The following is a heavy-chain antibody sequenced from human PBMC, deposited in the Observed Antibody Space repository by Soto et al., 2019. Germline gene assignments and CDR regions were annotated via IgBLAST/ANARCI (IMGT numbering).Heavy chain of an antibody. CDR2: IIQSGET. Sequence: EVLLLESGGGLVRSGGSLRLTCATSGFTVSAYTFSRVRQAPGAGLEWVSAIIQSGETFYADSVKGRFSISRDDSNNMLYLQMHSLRADDTAVYYCAKDRQPDGLWPFDHWGQGALVTVSS. V-gene: IGHV3-23*01. CDR1: GFTVSAYT. D-gene: IGHD2-2*01. CDR3: AKDRQPDGLWPFDH. J-gene: IGHJ4*02.